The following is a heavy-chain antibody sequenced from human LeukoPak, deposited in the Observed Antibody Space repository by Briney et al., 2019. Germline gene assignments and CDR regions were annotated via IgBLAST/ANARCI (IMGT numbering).Heavy chain of an antibody. CDR3: AAVTVLRYFDWLPFDP. V-gene: IGHV1-58*02. CDR1: GFTFTSSA. D-gene: IGHD3-9*01. Sequence: SVKVSCKASGFTFTSSAMQWVRQARGQRLEWIGWIVVGSGNTNYAQKFQERVTITRDMSTSTAYMELSSLRSEDTAVYYCAAVTVLRYFDWLPFDPWGQGTLVTASS. CDR2: IVVGSGNT. J-gene: IGHJ5*02.